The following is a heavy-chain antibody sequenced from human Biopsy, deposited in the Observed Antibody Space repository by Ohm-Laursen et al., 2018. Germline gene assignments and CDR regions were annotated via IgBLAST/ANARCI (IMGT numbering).Heavy chain of an antibody. CDR1: GFTFNNYG. CDR2: IFYDGSNT. CDR3: AKDRYNYTPIGGFSMDV. Sequence: SLRLSCTASGFTFNNYGMQSVRQAPGKGLEWVAFIFYDGSNTYYADSVKGRFTISRDNSRDTLYLQMSSLRAEDMAVYYCAKDRYNYTPIGGFSMDVWGQGTTVTVSS. D-gene: IGHD5-18*01. J-gene: IGHJ6*02. V-gene: IGHV3-30*18.